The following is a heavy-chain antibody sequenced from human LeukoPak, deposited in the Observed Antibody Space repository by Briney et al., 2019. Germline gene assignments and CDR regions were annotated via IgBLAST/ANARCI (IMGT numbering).Heavy chain of an antibody. CDR2: IYTSGST. CDR3: ARGDRSDSPYHYYYMDV. D-gene: IGHD3-22*01. J-gene: IGHJ6*03. CDR1: GGSISSGSYY. V-gene: IGHV4-61*02. Sequence: SETLSLTCTVSGGSISSGSYYWSWIRQPAGKGLEWIGRIYTSGSTNYNPSLKSRVTISVYTSKNQFSLKLSSVTAADTAVYYCARGDRSDSPYHYYYMDVWGKGTTVTVSS.